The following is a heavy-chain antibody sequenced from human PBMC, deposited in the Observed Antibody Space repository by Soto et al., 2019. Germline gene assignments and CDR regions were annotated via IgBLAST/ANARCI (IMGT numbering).Heavy chain of an antibody. CDR1: CGSISSNY. Sequence: SETLSLTCTFSCGSISSNYWTWIRQPPGKGLEWIGYVYNSGSTNYNPSLESRVTISEDTSKSQFSLKVNSMTAADTAVYYCARYRREAVAGYTLDNWGQGILVTVSS. V-gene: IGHV4-59*01. J-gene: IGHJ4*02. D-gene: IGHD6-13*01. CDR3: ARYRREAVAGYTLDN. CDR2: VYNSGST.